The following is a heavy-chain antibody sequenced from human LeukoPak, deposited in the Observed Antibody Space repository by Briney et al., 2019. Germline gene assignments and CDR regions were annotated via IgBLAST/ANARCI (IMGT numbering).Heavy chain of an antibody. D-gene: IGHD3-22*01. V-gene: IGHV3-64*04. J-gene: IGHJ3*02. CDR3: AKLNSQYYYDSSGYDAFDI. Sequence: GGSLRLSCAASGFTFSSYAMHWVRQAPGKGLEYVSAISSNGGSTYYADSVKGRFTISRDNSKNTLYLQMNSLRAEDTAVYYCAKLNSQYYYDSSGYDAFDIWGQGTMVTVSS. CDR2: ISSNGGST. CDR1: GFTFSSYA.